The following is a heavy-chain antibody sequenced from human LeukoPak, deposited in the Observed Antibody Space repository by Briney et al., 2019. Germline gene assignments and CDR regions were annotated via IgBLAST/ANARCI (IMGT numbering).Heavy chain of an antibody. CDR2: IYHSGST. CDR1: GASISSGDYS. D-gene: IGHD3-22*01. CDR3: ARDSGSSGYKYYFDY. V-gene: IGHV4-30-2*01. J-gene: IGHJ4*02. Sequence: SQTLSLTCAVSGASISSGDYSWSWIRQPPGEGLEWIGYIYHSGSTNYNPSLKSRVTISVDKSKNQFSLNLSSVTAADTAVYYCARDSGSSGYKYYFDYWGQGTLVTVSS.